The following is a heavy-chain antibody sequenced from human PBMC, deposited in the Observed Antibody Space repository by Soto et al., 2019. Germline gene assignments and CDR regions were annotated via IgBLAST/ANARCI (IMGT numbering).Heavy chain of an antibody. V-gene: IGHV4-31*03. CDR1: GGSISSGGYY. CDR2: IYYSGST. J-gene: IGHJ6*02. Sequence: PSETLSLTCTVSGGSISSGGYYWRWIRQHPGKGLEWIGYIYYSGSTYYNPSLKSRVTISADTSKNQFSLKLSSVTAADTAVYYCARGLGYCSSTSCLGGMDVWGQGTTVTVSS. D-gene: IGHD2-2*01. CDR3: ARGLGYCSSTSCLGGMDV.